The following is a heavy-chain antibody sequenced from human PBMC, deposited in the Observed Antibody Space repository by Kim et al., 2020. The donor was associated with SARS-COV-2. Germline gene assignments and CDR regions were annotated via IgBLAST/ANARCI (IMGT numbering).Heavy chain of an antibody. CDR3: ARGEQGFLEWLSYFDY. J-gene: IGHJ4*01. D-gene: IGHD3-3*01. V-gene: IGHV4-38-2*02. CDR1: GYSISSGYY. Sequence: SETLSLTCTVSGYSISSGYYWGWIRQPPGKGLEWIGNIYHSGSTYYNPSLKSRVTISVDTSKNQFSLKLSSVTAADTAVYYCARGEQGFLEWLSYFDYWG. CDR2: IYHSGST.